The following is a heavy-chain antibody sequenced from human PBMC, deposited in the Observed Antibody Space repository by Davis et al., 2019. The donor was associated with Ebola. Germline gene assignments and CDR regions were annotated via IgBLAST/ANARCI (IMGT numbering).Heavy chain of an antibody. CDR1: GFNFDDYT. Sequence: PGGSLRLSCAASGFNFDDYTLHWVRQAPGKGLEWVSLISWDGDYTHYGDSVKGRFTVSRDNRKNSLYLQMNSLTTEDTAVYYCAKDRQGGAFWSGYHDSWGQGTLVTVSS. J-gene: IGHJ4*02. CDR3: AKDRQGGAFWSGYHDS. CDR2: ISWDGDYT. V-gene: IGHV3-43*01. D-gene: IGHD3-3*01.